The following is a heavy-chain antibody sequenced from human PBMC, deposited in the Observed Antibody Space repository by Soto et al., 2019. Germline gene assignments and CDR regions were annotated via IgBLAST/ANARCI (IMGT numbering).Heavy chain of an antibody. D-gene: IGHD3-22*01. CDR2: IYYSGST. CDR1: GGSIRSYF. CDR3: ARTYYDRSGYFPNYFDY. Sequence: SETLSLTCTVSGGSIRSYFWSWIRQPPGKGLEWIGSIYYSGSTYYNPSLKSRVTISVDTSKNQFSLKLNSVTAADTAVYYCARTYYDRSGYFPNYFDYWGQGTLVTVS. V-gene: IGHV4-59*01. J-gene: IGHJ4*02.